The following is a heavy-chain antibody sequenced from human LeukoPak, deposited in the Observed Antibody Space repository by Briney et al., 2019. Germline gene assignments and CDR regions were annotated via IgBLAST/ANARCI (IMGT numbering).Heavy chain of an antibody. J-gene: IGHJ4*02. CDR1: GFTFSSYA. CDR3: AKGATAVVVVAATFDY. D-gene: IGHD2-15*01. CDR2: ISGSGGST. Sequence: GGSLRLSXAASGFTFSSYAMSWVRQAPGKGLEWVAAISGSGGSTYYADSVKGRFTISRDNSKNTLYLQMNSLRAEDTAVYYCAKGATAVVVVAATFDYWGQGTLVTVSS. V-gene: IGHV3-23*01.